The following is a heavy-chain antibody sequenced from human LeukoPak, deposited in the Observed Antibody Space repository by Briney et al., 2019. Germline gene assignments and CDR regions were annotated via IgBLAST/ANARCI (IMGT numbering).Heavy chain of an antibody. CDR2: ITSSGADT. Sequence: PGGSLRLSCAASGFTFSTYAMTWVRQAPGKGLEWVSSITSSGADTYYGDSVKGRFTISRDNSKNTLFLQMNTLTAEDTAVYYCARGEERRPAVTTFRWARKPFDFWGQGTLVTVSS. CDR1: GFTFSTYA. D-gene: IGHD4-17*01. CDR3: ARGEERRPAVTTFRWARKPFDF. J-gene: IGHJ4*02. V-gene: IGHV3-23*01.